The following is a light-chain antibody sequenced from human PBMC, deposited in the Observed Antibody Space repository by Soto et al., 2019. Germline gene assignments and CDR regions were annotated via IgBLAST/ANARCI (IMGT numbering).Light chain of an antibody. CDR3: SAYTSAATL. J-gene: IGLJ2*01. CDR2: AVT. V-gene: IGLV2-14*01. CDR1: SSDIGGYNY. Sequence: QSALTQPASVSGSPGQSITISCTGTSSDIGGYNYVSWYQQHPGKAPKLLIYAVTSRPSGVSFRFSGSKSGNTASLTISGLQADDEANYYCSAYTSAATLFGGGTKLTVL.